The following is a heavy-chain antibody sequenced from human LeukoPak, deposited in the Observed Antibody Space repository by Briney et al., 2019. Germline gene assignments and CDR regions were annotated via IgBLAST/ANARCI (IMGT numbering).Heavy chain of an antibody. Sequence: GGSLRLSCAASGFTFSSYAMHWVRQAPGKGLEWVAVISYDVSNKYYADSVKGRFTISRDNSKNTLYLQMNSLRAEDTAVYYCARDPYDFWSGYTRRGNWFDPWGQGTLVTVSS. J-gene: IGHJ5*02. D-gene: IGHD3-3*01. CDR1: GFTFSSYA. CDR3: ARDPYDFWSGYTRRGNWFDP. V-gene: IGHV3-30-3*01. CDR2: ISYDVSNK.